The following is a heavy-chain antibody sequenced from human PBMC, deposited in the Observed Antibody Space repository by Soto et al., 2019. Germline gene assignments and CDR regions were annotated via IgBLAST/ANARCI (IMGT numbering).Heavy chain of an antibody. D-gene: IGHD4-4*01. CDR1: GITFSVYW. V-gene: IGHV3-74*01. CDR2: IDSDGSTT. CDR3: ARPRSSTYGPGVAL. J-gene: IGHJ6*02. Sequence: EVQLVESGGGLVQPGGSLRLSCAASGITFSVYWMHWVRQAPGKGLVWVSRIDSDGSTTSYADSVKGRFTISRDNAKSTLYLQMHRLRAEDTAVYYCARPRSSTYGPGVALCGPGTTLTVPS.